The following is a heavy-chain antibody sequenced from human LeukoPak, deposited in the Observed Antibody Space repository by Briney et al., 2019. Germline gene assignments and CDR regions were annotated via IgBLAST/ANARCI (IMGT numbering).Heavy chain of an antibody. CDR1: GGTFSSYA. D-gene: IGHD3-10*01. CDR2: IIPIFGTA. V-gene: IGHV1-69*06. CDR3: ARDESSGGTAYYFDY. J-gene: IGHJ4*02. Sequence: SVKVSCKASGGTFSSYAISWVRQAPGQGLEWMGGIIPIFGTANYAQKFQGRVTITADKSTSTAYMELSSLRSEDTAVYYCARDESSGGTAYYFDYWGQGTLVTVPS.